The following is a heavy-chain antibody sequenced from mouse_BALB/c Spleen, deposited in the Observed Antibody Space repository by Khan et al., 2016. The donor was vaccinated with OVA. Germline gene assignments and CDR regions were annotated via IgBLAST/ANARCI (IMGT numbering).Heavy chain of an antibody. V-gene: IGHV3-2*02. J-gene: IGHJ2*01. CDR1: GYSITTDYA. Sequence: EVELVESGPGLVKPSQSLSLTCTVTGYSITTDYAWNWIRQFPGNKLECMGYISYSGNTKYNPSLKSRISITRDTSKNQFFLQLKSVTTEDTARYYCARVYGGDFDYWGQGTTLTVSS. CDR2: ISYSGNT. CDR3: ARVYGGDFDY. D-gene: IGHD1-1*01.